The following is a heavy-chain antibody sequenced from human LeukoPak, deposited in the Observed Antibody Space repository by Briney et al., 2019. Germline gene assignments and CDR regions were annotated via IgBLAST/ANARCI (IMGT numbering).Heavy chain of an antibody. CDR3: ATVGGTSDYYVDV. Sequence: KPSETLSLTCTVSGYSISSGYYWGWIRQPPGKGLEWIGSIYHSGSTYYNPSLKSRVTISVDTSKNQFSLKLTSVTAADTAVYYCATVGGTSDYYVDVWGKGTTVIVSS. J-gene: IGHJ6*03. V-gene: IGHV4-38-2*02. D-gene: IGHD1-26*01. CDR2: IYHSGST. CDR1: GYSISSGYY.